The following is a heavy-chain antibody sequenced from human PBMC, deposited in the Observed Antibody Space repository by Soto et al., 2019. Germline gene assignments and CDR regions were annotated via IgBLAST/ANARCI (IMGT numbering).Heavy chain of an antibody. J-gene: IGHJ3*02. Sequence: PSETLSLTCTVSGGSISSYDWSWIRQAPGKGLEWIGYINYSGSTTYNPSLKSRVTISVDTSKTQFSLKLSSVTAADTAVYYCARTYYYYIGGNYPYTSWPRTDIWGQGTMVTVSS. D-gene: IGHD3-16*01. V-gene: IGHV4-59*08. CDR2: INYSGST. CDR1: GGSISSYD. CDR3: ARTYYYYIGGNYPYTSWPRTDI.